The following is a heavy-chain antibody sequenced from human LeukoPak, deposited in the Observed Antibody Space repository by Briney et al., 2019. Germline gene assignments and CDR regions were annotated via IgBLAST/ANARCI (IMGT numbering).Heavy chain of an antibody. Sequence: SETLSLTCTVFCDSVTGYYLNWVRQPPGKGLEWIGHIYKIGTTNYNPSLKSRLTISADTSKNQFSPKLRSVTAADTAVYYCVIGVGWQPDYWGQGALVTVSS. CDR2: IYKIGTT. J-gene: IGHJ4*02. CDR3: VIGVGWQPDY. V-gene: IGHV4-59*02. CDR1: CDSVTGYY. D-gene: IGHD2-15*01.